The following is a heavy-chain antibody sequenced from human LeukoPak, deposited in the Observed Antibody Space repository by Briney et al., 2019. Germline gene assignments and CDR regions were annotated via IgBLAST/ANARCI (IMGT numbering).Heavy chain of an antibody. D-gene: IGHD5-12*01. CDR3: AKDRLVATIRVGPDY. J-gene: IGHJ4*02. Sequence: GGSLRLSCTASGFTFSNYAMHWVRQAPGKGLEWVAVISYDGSNKYYADSVKGRFTISRDNSKNTLYLQMNSLRAEDTAVYYCAKDRLVATIRVGPDYWGQGTLVTVSS. CDR1: GFTFSNYA. V-gene: IGHV3-30*04. CDR2: ISYDGSNK.